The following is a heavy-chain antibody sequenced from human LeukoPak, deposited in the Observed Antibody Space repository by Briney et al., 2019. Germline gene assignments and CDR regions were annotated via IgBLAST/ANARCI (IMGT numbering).Heavy chain of an antibody. CDR1: GFIFSNYG. J-gene: IGHJ4*02. D-gene: IGHD3-10*01. CDR2: IWSDGSNK. Sequence: GNSLRLSCAASGFIFSNYGMHWVRQAPGKGLEWVAIIWSDGSNKYYADSVKGRFTISRDNSKNTLYLQMNSLRAEDTAVYYCVRGIYGSGTYYFDYWGQGTLVTVSS. V-gene: IGHV3-33*01. CDR3: VRGIYGSGTYYFDY.